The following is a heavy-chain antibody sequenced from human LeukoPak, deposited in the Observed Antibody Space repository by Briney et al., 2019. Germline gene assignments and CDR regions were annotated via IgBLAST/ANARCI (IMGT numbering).Heavy chain of an antibody. CDR2: IRYDGSNK. V-gene: IGHV3-30*02. J-gene: IGHJ4*02. CDR3: AKEKISYSSSSGQGY. D-gene: IGHD6-6*01. CDR1: GFTFSSYG. Sequence: PGGSLRLSCAASGFTFSSYGMHWVRQAPGKGLEWVAFIRYDGSNKYYADSAKGRFTISRDNSKNTLYLQMNSLRAEDTAVYYCAKEKISYSSSSGQGYWGQGTLVTVSS.